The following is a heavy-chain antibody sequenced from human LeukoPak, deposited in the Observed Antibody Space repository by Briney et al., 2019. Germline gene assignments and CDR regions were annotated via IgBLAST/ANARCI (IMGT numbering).Heavy chain of an antibody. V-gene: IGHV3-23*01. CDR1: GGSIRSSYYY. CDR3: ANWGLRGYSYGYGDY. D-gene: IGHD5-18*01. Sequence: ETLSLTCTVSGGSIRSSYYYWGWIRQPPGKGLEWVSAISGSGGSTYYADSVKGRFTISRDNSKNTLYLQMNSLRAEDTAVYYCANWGLRGYSYGYGDYWGQGTLVTVSS. J-gene: IGHJ4*02. CDR2: ISGSGGST.